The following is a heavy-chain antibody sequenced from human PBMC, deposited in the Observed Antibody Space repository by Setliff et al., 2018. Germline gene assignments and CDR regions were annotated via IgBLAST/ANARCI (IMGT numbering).Heavy chain of an antibody. CDR3: ARVGIKGGYYFDY. J-gene: IGHJ4*02. D-gene: IGHD7-27*01. V-gene: IGHV5-51*01. CDR2: IFPTDSDT. Sequence: GESLKISCKGSGRSFTSFWIGWVRQMPGKGPEWMGIIFPTDSDTRYGPSFRGQVTISADKSISTAYLQWSSLKASDTAIYYCARVGIKGGYYFDYWGQGTLVTVSS. CDR1: GRSFTSFW.